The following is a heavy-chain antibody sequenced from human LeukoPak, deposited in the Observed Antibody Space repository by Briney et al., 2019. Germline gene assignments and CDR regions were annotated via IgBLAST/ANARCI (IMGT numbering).Heavy chain of an antibody. D-gene: IGHD3-9*01. Sequence: PSETLSLTCAVYGGSFSGYYWSWIRQPPGKGLEWIGEINHSGSTNYNPSLKSRVTISVDTSKNQFSLKLSSVTAADTAVYYCARGNILTGYCFDFWGQGALVTVSS. CDR2: INHSGST. J-gene: IGHJ4*02. CDR3: ARGNILTGYCFDF. CDR1: GGSFSGYY. V-gene: IGHV4-34*01.